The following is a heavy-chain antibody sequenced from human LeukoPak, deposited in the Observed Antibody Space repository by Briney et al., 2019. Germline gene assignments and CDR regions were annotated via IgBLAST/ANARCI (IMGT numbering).Heavy chain of an antibody. CDR1: GGSISSGGYY. Sequence: SQTLSLTCTVSGGSISSGGYYWSWIRQHPGKGLEWIGYIYYSGSTYYNPSLKSRVTISVDTSKNQFSLKPSSVTAADTAVYYCARGIITMVRGVIILPNWFDPWGQGTLVTVSS. V-gene: IGHV4-31*03. D-gene: IGHD3-10*01. CDR2: IYYSGST. J-gene: IGHJ5*02. CDR3: ARGIITMVRGVIILPNWFDP.